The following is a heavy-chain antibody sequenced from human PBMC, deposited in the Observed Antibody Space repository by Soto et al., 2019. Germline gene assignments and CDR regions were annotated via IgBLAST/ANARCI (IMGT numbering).Heavy chain of an antibody. V-gene: IGHV3-21*01. CDR3: ARRSEMYYYDSSGYFDFDY. D-gene: IGHD3-22*01. CDR2: ISSSSSYI. CDR1: GFTFSSYS. Sequence: GGSLRLSCAASGFTFSSYSMNWVRQAPGKGLEWVSSISSSSSYIYYADSVKGRFTISRDNAKNSLYLQMNSLRAEDTAVYYCARRSEMYYYDSSGYFDFDYWGQGTLVTVSS. J-gene: IGHJ4*02.